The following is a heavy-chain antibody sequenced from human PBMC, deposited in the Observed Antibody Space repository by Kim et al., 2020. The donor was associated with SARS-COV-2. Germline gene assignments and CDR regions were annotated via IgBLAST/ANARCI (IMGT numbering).Heavy chain of an antibody. Sequence: ASVKVSCKASGYTFTTYYLHWVRQAPGQGLELMGMINPSDGSTSYAQRFQGRVTMTRDTSTTTVYVELSSLTSEDTAVYYCASNRRGSVYTVFDFWGQGTLVTVSS. D-gene: IGHD3-22*01. CDR2: INPSDGST. CDR3: ASNRRGSVYTVFDF. J-gene: IGHJ4*02. CDR1: GYTFTTYY. V-gene: IGHV1-46*01.